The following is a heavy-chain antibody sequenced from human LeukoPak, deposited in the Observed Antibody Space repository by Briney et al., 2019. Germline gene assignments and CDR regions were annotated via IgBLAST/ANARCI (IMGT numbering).Heavy chain of an antibody. CDR2: INHSGST. CDR3: ARGYQPRPYGVYKYYFDY. CDR1: GGSISSGGYS. D-gene: IGHD4-17*01. V-gene: IGHV4-30-2*01. J-gene: IGHJ4*02. Sequence: SQTLSLTCAVSGGSISSGGYSWSWIRQPPGKGLEWIGEINHSGSTNYNPSLKSRVTISVDTSKNQFSLKLSSVTAADTAVYYCARGYQPRPYGVYKYYFDYWGQGTLVTVSS.